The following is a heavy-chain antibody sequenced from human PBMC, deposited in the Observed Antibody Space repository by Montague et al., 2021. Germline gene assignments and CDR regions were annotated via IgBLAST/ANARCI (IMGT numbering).Heavy chain of an antibody. Sequence: SETLSLTCIVSSGSIRNFSWTWIRQAPGKALEWIGHLYDSGDTYYNPSLHSRLTFSLDTSRNQFFLSLTSVTAADTAVYYCARGGRPMGLYHFDYWGQGTLVTVSS. V-gene: IGHV4-59*03. CDR2: LYDSGDT. J-gene: IGHJ4*02. D-gene: IGHD3-10*01. CDR1: SGSIRNFS. CDR3: ARGGRPMGLYHFDY.